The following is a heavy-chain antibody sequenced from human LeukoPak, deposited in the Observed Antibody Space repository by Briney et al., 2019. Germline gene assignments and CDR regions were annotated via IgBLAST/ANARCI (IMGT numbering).Heavy chain of an antibody. V-gene: IGHV4-34*01. J-gene: IGHJ4*02. CDR1: GGSFSGYY. CDR3: ARWDGSGTFDY. D-gene: IGHD3-10*01. CDR2: INHSGST. Sequence: SETLSLTCTVYGGSFSGYYWSWIRQPPGKGLEWIGEINHSGSTNYNPSLKSRVTISVDTSKNQFSLKLSSVTAADTAVYYCARWDGSGTFDYWGQGTLVTVSS.